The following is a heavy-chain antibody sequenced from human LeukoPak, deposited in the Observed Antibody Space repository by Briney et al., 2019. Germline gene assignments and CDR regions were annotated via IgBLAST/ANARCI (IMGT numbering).Heavy chain of an antibody. J-gene: IGHJ4*02. D-gene: IGHD6-19*01. CDR3: ARQYPGYSSGWSKDFDY. V-gene: IGHV4-34*01. CDR2: INHSGST. CDR1: DDSITMYY. Sequence: SETLSLTCSVSDDSITMYYWSWLRQPPGKGLEWIGEINHSGSTNYNPSLKSRVTISVDTSKNQFSLKLSSVTAADTAVYYCARQYPGYSSGWSKDFDYWGQGTLVTVSS.